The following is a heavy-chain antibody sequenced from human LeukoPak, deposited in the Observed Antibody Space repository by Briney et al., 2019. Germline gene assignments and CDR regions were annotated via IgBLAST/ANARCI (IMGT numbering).Heavy chain of an antibody. CDR3: ARLHVDTAMVSGGMDV. Sequence: QHGGSLRLSCAASGFTFSSYAMHWVRQAPGKGLEYVSAISSNGGSTYYANSVKGRFTISRDNSKNTLYLQMGSLRAEDMAVYYCARLHVDTAMVSGGMDVWGQGTTVTVSS. CDR2: ISSNGGST. CDR1: GFTFSSYA. V-gene: IGHV3-64*01. J-gene: IGHJ6*02. D-gene: IGHD5-18*01.